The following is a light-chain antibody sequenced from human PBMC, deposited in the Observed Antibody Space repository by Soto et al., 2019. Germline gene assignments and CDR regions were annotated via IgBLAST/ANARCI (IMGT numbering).Light chain of an antibody. CDR2: DAS. J-gene: IGKJ1*01. CDR3: QQYNRYST. CDR1: QSISSW. Sequence: DIQMTQSPSTLSASVGDRVTITCRASQSISSWLAWYQQKPGKAPKLLIYDASSFESGVPSRFSGSGSGTEFTLTISILQPDDFATYYCQQYNRYSTFGQGTKVEIK. V-gene: IGKV1-5*01.